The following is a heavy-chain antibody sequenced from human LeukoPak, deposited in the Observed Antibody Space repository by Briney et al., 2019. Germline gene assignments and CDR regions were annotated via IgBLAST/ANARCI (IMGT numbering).Heavy chain of an antibody. CDR2: IYYSGST. CDR1: GGSISSYY. J-gene: IGHJ3*02. V-gene: IGHV4-59*08. Sequence: SETLSLTCTVSGGSISSYYWSWIRQPPGKGLEWIGYIYYSGSTNYNPSLMSRVTISVDTSKNQFSLKLSSVTAADTAVYYCARRIAVAGYNDAFDIWGQGTMVAVSS. D-gene: IGHD6-19*01. CDR3: ARRIAVAGYNDAFDI.